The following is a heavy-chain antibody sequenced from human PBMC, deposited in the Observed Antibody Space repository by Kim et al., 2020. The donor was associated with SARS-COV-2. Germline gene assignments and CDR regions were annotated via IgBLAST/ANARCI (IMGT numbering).Heavy chain of an antibody. V-gene: IGHV3-23*01. CDR2: T. J-gene: IGHJ3*02. CDR3: ANEPHDDAFDI. Sequence: TYYADSVKGRFTISRDNSKNTLYLQMNSRRAEDTAVYYCANEPHDDAFDIWGQGTMVTVSS.